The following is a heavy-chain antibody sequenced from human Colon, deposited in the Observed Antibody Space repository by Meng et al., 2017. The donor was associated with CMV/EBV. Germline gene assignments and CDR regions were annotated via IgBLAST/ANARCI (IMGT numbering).Heavy chain of an antibody. D-gene: IGHD2-15*01. V-gene: IGHV3-53*01. Sequence: GESLKISCAASGFTVNVSFMTWVRQTPGKGLEWVSVIYSGGITYYADSVKGRFTISRDNSKNTLYLQMNSLRAEDTAVYYCAGINHSYYYYGLDVWGQGTTVTVSS. CDR1: GFTVNVSF. J-gene: IGHJ6*02. CDR2: IYSGGIT. CDR3: AGINHSYYYYGLDV.